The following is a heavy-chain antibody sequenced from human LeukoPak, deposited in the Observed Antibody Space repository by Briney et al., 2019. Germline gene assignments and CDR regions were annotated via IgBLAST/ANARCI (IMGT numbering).Heavy chain of an antibody. D-gene: IGHD4-11*01. V-gene: IGHV4-34*09. CDR1: GGSFSGYY. CDR2: INHSGST. J-gene: IGHJ6*02. CDR3: ARDHTETSSLNFRNYYYYGMDI. Sequence: KPSETLSLTCAVYGGSFSGYYWSWIRQPPGKGLEWIGEINHSGSTYYNPSLTSRVTMSVDTSKNQFSLKLSSVTAADTAIYYCARDHTETSSLNFRNYYYYGMDIWGQGTTVIVSS.